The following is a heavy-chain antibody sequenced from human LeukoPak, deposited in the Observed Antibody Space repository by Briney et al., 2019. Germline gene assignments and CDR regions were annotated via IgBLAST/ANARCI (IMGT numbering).Heavy chain of an antibody. Sequence: GGSLRLSCAASGFTFSSYAMSWVRQAPGKGLEWVSAISGSGGSTYYADSVKGRFTISRDNSKNTLYLQMNSLRAEDTAVYYCARTTNDILTGEVDYWGQGTLVTVSS. D-gene: IGHD3-9*01. CDR1: GFTFSSYA. V-gene: IGHV3-23*01. J-gene: IGHJ4*02. CDR2: ISGSGGST. CDR3: ARTTNDILTGEVDY.